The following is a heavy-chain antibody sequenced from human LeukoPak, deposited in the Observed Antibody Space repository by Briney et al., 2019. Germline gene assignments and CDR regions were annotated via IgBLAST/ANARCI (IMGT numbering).Heavy chain of an antibody. J-gene: IGHJ4*02. CDR2: ISYDGSNK. Sequence: GSLRLSCAASGFTFSSYAMHWVRQAPGKGLEWVAVISYDGSNKYYADSVKGRFTIARDNPKNTLYLQMNSLRAEDTAVYYCASRGGVGEAYYFDYWGQGTLVTVSS. D-gene: IGHD3-16*01. CDR1: GFTFSSYA. V-gene: IGHV3-30-3*01. CDR3: ASRGGVGEAYYFDY.